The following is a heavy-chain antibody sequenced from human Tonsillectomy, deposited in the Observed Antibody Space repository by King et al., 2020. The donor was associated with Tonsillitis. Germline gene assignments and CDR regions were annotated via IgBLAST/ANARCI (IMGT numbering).Heavy chain of an antibody. CDR1: GFTFSGYS. Sequence: VQLVESGGDLVQPGGSLRLSCAASGFTFSGYSMNWVRQAPGKGLEWVSYITSTTNTIYYADSVKGRFTISRDNAKNSLYLQMNSLRAEDTAVYYCARGEQYYDFWSGYYYFDSWGHGTLVTVSS. J-gene: IGHJ4*01. D-gene: IGHD3-3*01. V-gene: IGHV3-48*01. CDR2: ITSTTNTI. CDR3: ARGEQYYDFWSGYYYFDS.